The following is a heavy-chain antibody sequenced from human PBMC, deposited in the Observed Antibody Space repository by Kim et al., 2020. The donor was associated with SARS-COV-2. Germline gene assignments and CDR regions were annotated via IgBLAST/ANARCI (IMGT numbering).Heavy chain of an antibody. J-gene: IGHJ3*02. D-gene: IGHD4-17*01. CDR3: ARVTNRGLRDGAFDI. Sequence: EKGRFTSSRDNAKNSLYMQMNRLSAEDTAVYYCARVTNRGLRDGAFDIWGQGTMVTVSS. V-gene: IGHV3-11*04.